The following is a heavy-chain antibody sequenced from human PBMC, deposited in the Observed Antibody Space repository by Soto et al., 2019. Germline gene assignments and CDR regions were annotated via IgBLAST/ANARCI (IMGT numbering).Heavy chain of an antibody. CDR2: INHGGST. V-gene: IGHV4-34*01. CDR1: GGSFSGYY. Sequence: QVQLQQWGAGLLKPSETLSLTCAVYGGSFSGYYWSWIRHPPRKGLEWNGEINHGGSTNYNHSLKSRVTISLDTSKNQCSLKLSSVTAGDTVVYDCAITVVTPREYFQHCCQGTLVTVSS. D-gene: IGHD2-21*02. J-gene: IGHJ1*01. CDR3: AITVVTPREYFQH.